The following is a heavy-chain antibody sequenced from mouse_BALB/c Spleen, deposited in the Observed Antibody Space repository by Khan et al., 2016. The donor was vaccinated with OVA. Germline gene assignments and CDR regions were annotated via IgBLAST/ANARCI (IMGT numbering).Heavy chain of an antibody. J-gene: IGHJ3*01. V-gene: IGHV1S137*01. CDR1: GYTFTDYA. Sequence: VQLQESGAELVRPGVSVKISCKGSGYTFTDYAMHWVKQSHAKSLEWIGVISTHYGDASYNQKFKGKATMTVDKSSSTAYMELARLTSEDCAIYYCTGGSGEYRFAYWGQGTLVTVSA. D-gene: IGHD1-3*01. CDR2: ISTHYGDA. CDR3: TGGSGEYRFAY.